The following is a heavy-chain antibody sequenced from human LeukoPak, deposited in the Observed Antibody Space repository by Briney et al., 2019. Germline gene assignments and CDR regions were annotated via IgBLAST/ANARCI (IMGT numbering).Heavy chain of an antibody. V-gene: IGHV3-66*01. Sequence: GGSLRLSCAASGFTVSSNYMSWVRQAPGKGLEWVSVIYSGGSTYYADSVKGRFTISRDNSKNTLYLQMNSLRAEDTAVYYCARGLGIVGATGGYFDYWGQGTLVTVSS. CDR3: ARGLGIVGATGGYFDY. CDR1: GFTVSSNY. D-gene: IGHD1-26*01. J-gene: IGHJ4*02. CDR2: IYSGGST.